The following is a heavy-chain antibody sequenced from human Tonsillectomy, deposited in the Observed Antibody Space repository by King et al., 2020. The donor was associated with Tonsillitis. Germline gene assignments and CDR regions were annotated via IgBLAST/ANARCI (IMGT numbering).Heavy chain of an antibody. CDR2: ISWNSGII. V-gene: IGHV3-9*01. CDR3: VKALTSSGSYSFDS. Sequence: VQMVESGGGLEQTGRSLRLSCVVSGFSFDDYAMQWVRHAPGKGLEWVSGISWNSGIITYADSVKGRFTISRYNAKNSLYLNMNSLRAEHTAFYYCVKALTSSGSYSFDSWGQGPLVTVPS. D-gene: IGHD1-26*01. J-gene: IGHJ4*02. CDR1: GFSFDDYA.